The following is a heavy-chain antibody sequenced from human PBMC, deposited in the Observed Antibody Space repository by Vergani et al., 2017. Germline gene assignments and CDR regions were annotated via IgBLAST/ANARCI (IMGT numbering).Heavy chain of an antibody. CDR2: VIPILGIA. CDR3: ARELIAAGPSIYYYGMDV. J-gene: IGHJ6*02. V-gene: IGHV1-69*09. CDR1: GGIFSRNT. D-gene: IGHD6-13*01. Sequence: QVQLEQSGAEVKKPGSSVKVSCKASGGIFSRNTISWVRQAPGHGLEWMGGVIPILGIANYAQKFQGRVTITADKSTSTAYMELSSRRSEDTAVYYCARELIAAGPSIYYYGMDVWGQGTTVTVAS.